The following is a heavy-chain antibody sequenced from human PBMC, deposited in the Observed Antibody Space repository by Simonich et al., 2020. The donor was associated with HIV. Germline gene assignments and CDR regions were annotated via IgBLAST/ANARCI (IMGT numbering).Heavy chain of an antibody. V-gene: IGHV4-34*01. CDR2: INHSGST. D-gene: IGHD2-2*01. J-gene: IGHJ4*02. Sequence: QVQLQQWGAGLLKPSETLSLTCAVYGGSFSGYYWSWIRQPPGKGLEWIGEINHSGSTNHNPSLKSRVTISVDTSKNQFSLKLSSVTAADTAVYYWARGFYQRLYYFDYWGQGTLVTVSS. CDR3: ARGFYQRLYYFDY. CDR1: GGSFSGYY.